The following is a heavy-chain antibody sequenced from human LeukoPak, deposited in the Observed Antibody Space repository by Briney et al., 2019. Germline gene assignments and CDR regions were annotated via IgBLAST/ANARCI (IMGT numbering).Heavy chain of an antibody. D-gene: IGHD2-2*01. Sequence: GGSLRLSCAASGFTFSNAWMSWVRQAPGKGLEWVGRIKSKTDGGTTDYAAPVKGRFTISRDDSKNTLYLQMNSLKTEDTAVYYCTTDIVVVPAAGGKSAFDYWGQGTPVTVSS. J-gene: IGHJ4*02. CDR3: TTDIVVVPAAGGKSAFDY. CDR2: IKSKTDGGTT. CDR1: GFTFSNAW. V-gene: IGHV3-15*01.